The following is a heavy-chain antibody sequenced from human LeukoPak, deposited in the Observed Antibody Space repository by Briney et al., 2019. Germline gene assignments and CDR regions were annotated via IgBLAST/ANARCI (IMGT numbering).Heavy chain of an antibody. Sequence: GGSLRLSCAASGLSFSSFAMSWVRQAPARGLEWLSSMKGTGETFYADSVRGRFNLSRDDSRNTVYLQLNNLRVEDTAVYYCARASWVSSADAVRWGQGTVVSVCS. D-gene: IGHD3-3*01. CDR1: GLSFSSFA. V-gene: IGHV3-23*01. CDR2: MKGTGET. CDR3: ARASWVSSADAVR. J-gene: IGHJ4*02.